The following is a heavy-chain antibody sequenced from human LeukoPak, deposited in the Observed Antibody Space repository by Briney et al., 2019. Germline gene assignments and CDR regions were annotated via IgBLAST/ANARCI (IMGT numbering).Heavy chain of an antibody. D-gene: IGHD6-6*01. CDR3: ASLRQLVRGGAFDI. CDR1: GFTFSTYG. V-gene: IGHV3-30*02. Sequence: GGSLRLSCAASGFTFSTYGMHWVRQAPGKGLEWVAFIRYDGSNKYYADSVKGRFTISRDNSKNTLYLQVNSLRAEDTAVYYCASLRQLVRGGAFDIWGQGTMVTVSS. J-gene: IGHJ3*02. CDR2: IRYDGSNK.